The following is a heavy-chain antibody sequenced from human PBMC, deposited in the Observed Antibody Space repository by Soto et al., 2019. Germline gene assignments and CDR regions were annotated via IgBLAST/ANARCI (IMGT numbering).Heavy chain of an antibody. Sequence: EVQLVESGGGLIQPGGSLRLSCAASGFTVSSNYMSWVRQAPGKGLEWVSVIYSGGSTYYADSVKGRFTISRDNSKNTLYLQMNSLRAEDTAVYYCARDAPYYYDSSGQNFPWGQGTLVTVSS. CDR1: GFTVSSNY. CDR3: ARDAPYYYDSSGQNFP. D-gene: IGHD3-22*01. V-gene: IGHV3-53*01. CDR2: IYSGGST. J-gene: IGHJ5*02.